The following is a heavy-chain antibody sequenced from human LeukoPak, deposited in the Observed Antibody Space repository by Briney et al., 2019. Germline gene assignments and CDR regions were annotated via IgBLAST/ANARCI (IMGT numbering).Heavy chain of an antibody. CDR3: ARASVTYYYYYYMDV. J-gene: IGHJ6*03. V-gene: IGHV4-59*11. CDR1: GGSISNHY. CDR2: VYYSGTT. Sequence: SETLSLTCTVSGGSISNHYWSWIRQPPGKGLEWIGFVYYSGTTHYNPSLESRVTISVDVSKNQFSLKLSSVTAADTAVYYCARASVTYYYYYYMDVWGKGTTVTVSS. D-gene: IGHD4-11*01.